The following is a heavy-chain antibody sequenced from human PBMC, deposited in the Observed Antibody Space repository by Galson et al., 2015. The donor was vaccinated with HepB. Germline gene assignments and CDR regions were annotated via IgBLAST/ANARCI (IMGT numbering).Heavy chain of an antibody. CDR3: ALIDSSGDY. V-gene: IGHV4-34*01. Sequence: ETLSLTCAVYGGSFSGYYWSWIRQPPGKGLEWIGEINHSGSTNYNPSLKSRVTISVDTSKNQFSLKLSSVTAADTAVYYCALIDSSGDYWGQGTLVTVSS. CDR1: GGSFSGYY. CDR2: INHSGST. D-gene: IGHD3-22*01. J-gene: IGHJ4*02.